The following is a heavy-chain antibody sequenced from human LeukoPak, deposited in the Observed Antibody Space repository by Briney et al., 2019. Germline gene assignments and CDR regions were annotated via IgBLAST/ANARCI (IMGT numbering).Heavy chain of an antibody. Sequence: SETLSLTCTVTGGSITSYYWSWIRQPPGKGLEWIGYIFTSGSTNYNPSLQSRVTISVDRSKNQFSLKLRSVTAADTAVYNCARSYSSASSFDYWGQGTLVTVSS. V-gene: IGHV4-4*09. J-gene: IGHJ4*02. CDR2: IFTSGST. D-gene: IGHD6-6*01. CDR3: ARSYSSASSFDY. CDR1: GGSITSYY.